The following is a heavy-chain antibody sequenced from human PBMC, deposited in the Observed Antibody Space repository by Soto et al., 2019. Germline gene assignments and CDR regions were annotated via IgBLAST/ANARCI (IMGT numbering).Heavy chain of an antibody. CDR1: GGSIRGSSYY. V-gene: IGHV4-39*01. Sequence: SETLSLTCTVSGGSIRGSSYYWGWIRQPPGKGLEWIGNIYYSGSTYYNPSLKSRVTISVDTSKNQFSLKLSSVTAADTAVYFYRLGSGRKVLYY. D-gene: IGHD2-15*01. CDR3: RLGSGRKVLYY. J-gene: IGHJ6*01. CDR2: IYYSGST.